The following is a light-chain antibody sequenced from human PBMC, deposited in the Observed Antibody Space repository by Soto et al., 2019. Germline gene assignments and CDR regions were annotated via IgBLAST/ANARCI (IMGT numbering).Light chain of an antibody. V-gene: IGLV2-11*01. J-gene: IGLJ2*01. CDR2: DVN. CDR3: CSYAGSYTFV. Sequence: QSALTQPRSVSGSPGQSVTISCTGTSSDVGSYNYVSWYQQHPGKAPKLMIYDVNKRPSGVPDRFSGSKSGNTASLTISGLQAEDEADYHCCSYAGSYTFVFGGGTKLTVL. CDR1: SSDVGSYNY.